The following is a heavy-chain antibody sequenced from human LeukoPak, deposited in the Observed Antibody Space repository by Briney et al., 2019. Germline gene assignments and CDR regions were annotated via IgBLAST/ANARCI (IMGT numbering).Heavy chain of an antibody. CDR2: IWYDGSNK. V-gene: IGHV3-33*01. CDR1: GFTFSSYG. CDR3: ARDLFVVAFDY. J-gene: IGHJ4*02. Sequence: GGSLRLSCAASGFTFSSYGMHWVRQAPGKGLEWVAVIWYDGSNKFYADSVKGRFTISRDNSKNTLYLQMNSLRAEDTAVYYCARDLFVVAFDYWGQGALVTVSS. D-gene: IGHD2-15*01.